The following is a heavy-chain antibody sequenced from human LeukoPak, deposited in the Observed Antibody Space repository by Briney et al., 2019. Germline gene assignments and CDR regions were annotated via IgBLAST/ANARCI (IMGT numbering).Heavy chain of an antibody. CDR1: GGSLSGYS. CDR2: IKHSGGT. J-gene: IGHJ4*02. CDR3: ARGELRYFDWLP. V-gene: IGHV4-34*01. D-gene: IGHD3-9*01. Sequence: SETLSLTCTLSGGSLSGYSWTWVRQPPGEGLEWIGEIKHSGGTNYNPSLKSRVTISVDTSKNQFSLKLSSVTAADTAVYYCARGELRYFDWLPWGQGTLVTVSS.